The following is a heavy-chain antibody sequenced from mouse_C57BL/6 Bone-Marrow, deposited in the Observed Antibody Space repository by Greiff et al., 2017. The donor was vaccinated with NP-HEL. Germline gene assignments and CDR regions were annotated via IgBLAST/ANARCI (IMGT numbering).Heavy chain of an antibody. CDR1: GYTFTSYW. CDR3: ARELSYAMDY. CDR2: IDPSDSYT. J-gene: IGHJ4*01. V-gene: IGHV1-69*01. Sequence: QLKQPGAELVMPGASVKLSCKASGYTFTSYWMHWVKQRPGQGLEWIGEIDPSDSYTNYNQKFKGKSTLTVDKSSSTAYMQLSSLTSEDSAVYYCARELSYAMDYWGQGTSVTVSS.